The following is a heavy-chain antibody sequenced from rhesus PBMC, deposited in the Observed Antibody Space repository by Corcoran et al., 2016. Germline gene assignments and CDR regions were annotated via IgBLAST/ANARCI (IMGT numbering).Heavy chain of an antibody. D-gene: IGHD6-25*01. Sequence: EVQLVESGGALAQPGGSLRLSCAASGFRFDDYALHWDRQAPGRGLGWVSRISWNSGTIYYADSVKGRFTISRDNAKNSLFLQMDRLRAEDTAVYYCTRGAYSGSPRFDYWGQGVLVTVSS. CDR2: ISWNSGTI. V-gene: IGHV3-134*01. CDR1: GFRFDDYA. CDR3: TRGAYSGSPRFDY. J-gene: IGHJ4*01.